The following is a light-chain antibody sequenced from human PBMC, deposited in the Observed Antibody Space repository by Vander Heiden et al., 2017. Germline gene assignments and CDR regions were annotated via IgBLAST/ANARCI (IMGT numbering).Light chain of an antibody. CDR3: QQYNRMGT. Sequence: DIQMTQSPSTLSASVGYRVTITCRASQSISSWLAWYQQKPGKAPKLLIYKASSIESGVPSRFSGSGSGTEFTLTISSLQPDDFATYYCQQYNRMGTFGQGTKVEIK. V-gene: IGKV1-5*03. J-gene: IGKJ1*01. CDR2: KAS. CDR1: QSISSW.